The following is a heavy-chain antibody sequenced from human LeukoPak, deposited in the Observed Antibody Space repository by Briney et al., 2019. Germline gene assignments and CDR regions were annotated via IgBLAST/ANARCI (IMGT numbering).Heavy chain of an antibody. D-gene: IGHD3-16*01. CDR3: ARDRGSRGFDY. CDR1: GFTFSSYS. Sequence: PGGSLRLSCAASGFTFSSYSMNWVRQAPGKGLEWVSYISSSSTTIYYADSVKGRFTISRDNAKNSLYLQMNSPRAEDTAVYYCARDRGSRGFDYWGQGTLVTVSS. J-gene: IGHJ4*02. V-gene: IGHV3-48*01. CDR2: ISSSSTTI.